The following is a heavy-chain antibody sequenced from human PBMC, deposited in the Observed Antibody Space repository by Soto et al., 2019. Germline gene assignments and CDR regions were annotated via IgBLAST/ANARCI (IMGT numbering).Heavy chain of an antibody. CDR1: GFTLSTYD. CDR3: ARGRLPDEF. V-gene: IGHV3-30*03. J-gene: IGHJ4*02. D-gene: IGHD4-17*01. Sequence: QVQLVESGGGVVQPGRSLRLSCAASGFTLSTYDMHWVRQAPGKGLEWVTLMSFDESNKYYADSVKGRFTISRDNSKNTLYLQMNSRRAEDTAVYYCARGRLPDEFWGQGTLVTVSS. CDR2: MSFDESNK.